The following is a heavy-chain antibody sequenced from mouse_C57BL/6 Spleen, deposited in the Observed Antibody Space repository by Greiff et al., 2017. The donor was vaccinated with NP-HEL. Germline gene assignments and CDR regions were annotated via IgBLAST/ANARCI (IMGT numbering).Heavy chain of an antibody. CDR3: ARWDTTVVGRYFDY. CDR2: INPYNGGT. J-gene: IGHJ2*01. V-gene: IGHV1-19*01. D-gene: IGHD1-1*01. Sequence: VQLQQSGPVLVKPGASVKMSCKASGYTFTDYYMNWVKQSHGKSLEWIGVINPYNGGTSYNQKFKGKATLTVDKSSSTAYMELNSLTSEDSAVYYCARWDTTVVGRYFDYWGQGTTLTVSS. CDR1: GYTFTDYY.